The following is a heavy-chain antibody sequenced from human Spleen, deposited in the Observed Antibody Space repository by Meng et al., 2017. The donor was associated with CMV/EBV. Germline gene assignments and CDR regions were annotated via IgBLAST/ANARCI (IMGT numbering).Heavy chain of an antibody. CDR1: GGSISSSNDY. D-gene: IGHD1-1*01. V-gene: IGHV4-39*07. CDR3: ARDRWKGYYGMDV. J-gene: IGHJ6*02. CDR2: IFHSGSA. Sequence: SETLSLTCTVSGGSISSSNDYWGWIRQPPGKGLEWIGSIFHSGSAYYNPSLQSRVTISVDTSKNQFSLKLSSVTAADTAVYYCARDRWKGYYGMDVWGQGTTVTVSS.